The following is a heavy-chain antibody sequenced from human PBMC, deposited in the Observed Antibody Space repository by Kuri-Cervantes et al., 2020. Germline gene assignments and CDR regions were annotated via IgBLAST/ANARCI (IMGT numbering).Heavy chain of an antibody. CDR1: GGTFSSYT. Sequence: SVKVSCKASGGTFSSYTISRVRQAPGQGLEWMGRIIPILGIANYAQKFQGRVTITADKSTSTAYMELRSLRSDDTAVYYCARAGGFEDLWFGELLGSYYYYYGMDVWGQGTTVTVSS. CDR2: IIPILGIA. J-gene: IGHJ6*02. D-gene: IGHD3-10*01. CDR3: ARAGGFEDLWFGELLGSYYYYYGMDV. V-gene: IGHV1-69*02.